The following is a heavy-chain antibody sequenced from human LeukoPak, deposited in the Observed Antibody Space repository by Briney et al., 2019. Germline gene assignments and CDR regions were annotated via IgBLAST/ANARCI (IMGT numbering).Heavy chain of an antibody. CDR2: ISNKANGGTT. V-gene: IGHV3-49*03. CDR1: GFSFGDDS. J-gene: IGHJ4*02. Sequence: GRSLRLSCTASGFSFGDDSVSWFRQAPGKGLECVGFISNKANGGTTQYAASVKGRFTISKDDLKNIAYLQMNSLKTEDTAVYYCSRDSYGHYPSNSFDFWGQGTLVTVSS. D-gene: IGHD5-18*01. CDR3: SRDSYGHYPSNSFDF.